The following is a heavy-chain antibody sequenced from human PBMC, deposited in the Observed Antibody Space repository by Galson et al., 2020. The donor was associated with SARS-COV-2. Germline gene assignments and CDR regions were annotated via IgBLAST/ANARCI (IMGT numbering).Heavy chain of an antibody. CDR2: IRGDGSHT. Sequence: GGSLRLSCVASGFTFSFYGMQWVRQAPGKGLEWVAFIRGDGSHTYYAESVKGRFIIVRDNSRNMVDLQMNSRRVEDTAIYYCAQDQRAINYPLAFDTWGQGTMVTVSS. D-gene: IGHD3-10*01. CDR3: AQDQRAINYPLAFDT. CDR1: GFTFSFYG. V-gene: IGHV3-30*02. J-gene: IGHJ3*02.